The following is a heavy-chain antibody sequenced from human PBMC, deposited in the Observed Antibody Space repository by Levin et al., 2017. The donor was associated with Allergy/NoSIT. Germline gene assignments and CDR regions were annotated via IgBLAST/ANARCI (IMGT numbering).Heavy chain of an antibody. J-gene: IGHJ4*02. CDR1: GGSFSGYY. D-gene: IGHD1-1*01. CDR2: INHSGST. V-gene: IGHV4-34*01. CDR3: ASTNRGIPLDY. Sequence: SETLSLTCAVYGGSFSGYYWSWIRQPPGKGLEWIGEINHSGSTNYNPSLKSRVTISVDTSKNQFSLKLSSVTAADTAVYYCASTNRGIPLDYWGQGTLVTVSS.